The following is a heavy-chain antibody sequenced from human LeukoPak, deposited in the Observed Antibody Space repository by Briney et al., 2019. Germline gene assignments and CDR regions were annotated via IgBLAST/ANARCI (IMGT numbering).Heavy chain of an antibody. V-gene: IGHV3-15*07. CDR3: TTDAGGYSAFDI. Sequence: GGSLRLSCAASGFTFSNAWMNWVRQAPGKGLEWVGRIKSRTDGGTTDYAAPVKGRFTISRDDSKNTLYLQMNSLKTEDTAVYYCTTDAGGYSAFDIWGQGTMVTVSS. CDR2: IKSRTDGGTT. J-gene: IGHJ3*02. CDR1: GFTFSNAW. D-gene: IGHD3-22*01.